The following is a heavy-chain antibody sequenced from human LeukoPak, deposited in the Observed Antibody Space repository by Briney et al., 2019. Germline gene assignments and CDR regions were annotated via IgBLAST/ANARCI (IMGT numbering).Heavy chain of an antibody. J-gene: IGHJ4*02. CDR3: ARDSTLSNY. V-gene: IGHV3-7*04. Sequence: PGGSLRLSCAASGFTFSNYWMTWVRQAPGKGLEWVATIKYDGSETYYVDSVRGRFSISRDNAKNSLYLQMNSLSAEDTAVYYCARDSTLSNYWGQGTLVTVSS. D-gene: IGHD3-16*01. CDR2: IKYDGSET. CDR1: GFTFSNYW.